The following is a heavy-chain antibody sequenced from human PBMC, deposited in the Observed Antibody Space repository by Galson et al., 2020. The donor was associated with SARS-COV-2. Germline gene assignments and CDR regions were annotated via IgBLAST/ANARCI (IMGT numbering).Heavy chain of an antibody. CDR1: KNSFTNYW. J-gene: IGHJ5*02. CDR3: ARPTPAEIAHNWFDP. V-gene: IGHV5-51*01. D-gene: IGHD2-21*01. Sequence: GESLKISCKGSKNSFTNYWIAWVRQMPGKGLEWMGIIDPSDSDTRYSPSFQGRVTISADQSISTAYLQWNSLKASDTAIYYCARPTPAEIAHNWFDPWGQGTLVTVSS. CDR2: IDPSDSDT.